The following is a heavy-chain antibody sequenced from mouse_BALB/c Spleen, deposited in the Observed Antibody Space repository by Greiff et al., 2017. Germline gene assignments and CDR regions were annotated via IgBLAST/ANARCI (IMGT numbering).Heavy chain of an antibody. CDR1: GYSITSDYA. Sequence: EVQLQESGPGLVKPSQSLSLTCTVTGYSITSDYAWNWIRQFPGNKLEWMGYISYSGSTSYNPSLKSRISITRDTSKNQFFLQLNSVTTEDTATYYCATLYRYDRFAYWGQGTLVTVSA. J-gene: IGHJ3*01. V-gene: IGHV3-2*02. CDR3: ATLYRYDRFAY. D-gene: IGHD2-14*01. CDR2: ISYSGST.